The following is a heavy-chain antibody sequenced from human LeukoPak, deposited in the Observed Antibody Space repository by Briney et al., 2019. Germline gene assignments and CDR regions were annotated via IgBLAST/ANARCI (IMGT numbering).Heavy chain of an antibody. CDR2: IIPIFGTA. CDR3: ARVAGIHRSDWAFDI. V-gene: IGHV1-69*01. D-gene: IGHD1-26*01. CDR1: GGTFSSYA. J-gene: IGHJ3*02. Sequence: GSSVKVSCKASGGTFSSYAISWVRQAPGQGLEWMGGIIPIFGTANYAQKFQGRVTTTADESTSTAYMELSSLRSEDTAVYYCARVAGIHRSDWAFDIWGQGTMVTVSS.